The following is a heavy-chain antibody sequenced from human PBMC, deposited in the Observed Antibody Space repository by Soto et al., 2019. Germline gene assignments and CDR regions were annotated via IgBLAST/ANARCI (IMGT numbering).Heavy chain of an antibody. V-gene: IGHV3-30*18. CDR3: AKDSYRGDIVLTPAPYGNDY. D-gene: IGHD2-2*01. J-gene: IGHJ4*02. CDR1: EFTFKSYG. CDR2: MSYDGNKK. Sequence: VQLLESGGGVVQAGRSLRLSCVASEFTFKSYGVHWVRQAPGKGLAWVAVMSYDGNKKHYADSVRGRFTISRDNSKNTLYLQMNSLRTEDTAVYYCAKDSYRGDIVLTPAPYGNDYWGQGTLVTVSS.